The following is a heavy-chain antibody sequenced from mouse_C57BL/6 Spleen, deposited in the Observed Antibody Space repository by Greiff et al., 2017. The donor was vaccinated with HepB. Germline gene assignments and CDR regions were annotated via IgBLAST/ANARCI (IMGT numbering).Heavy chain of an antibody. D-gene: IGHD3-2*02. J-gene: IGHJ4*01. V-gene: IGHV1-74*01. CDR1: GYTFTSYW. CDR2: IHPSDSDT. Sequence: QVQLQQPGAELVKPGASVKVSCKASGYTFTSYWMHWVKQRPGQGLEWIGRIHPSDSDTNYNQKFKGKATLTVDKSSSTAYMQLSSLTSEDSAVYDCALAAQAKDYAMDYWGQGTSVTVSS. CDR3: ALAAQAKDYAMDY.